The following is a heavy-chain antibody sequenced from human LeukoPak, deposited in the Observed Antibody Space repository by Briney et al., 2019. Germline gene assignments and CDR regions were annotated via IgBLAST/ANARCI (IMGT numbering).Heavy chain of an antibody. CDR2: ISSSGSII. CDR3: ARVSLGLRLGELSLNVGKDY. CDR1: GFTFSSYE. Sequence: AGGSLRLSCAASGFTFSSYEMNWVRQAPGKGLEWVSYISSSGSIIYYADSVTGRFTISRDNAKNSLYLQMNSLRAEDTAVYYCARVSLGLRLGELSLNVGKDYWGQGTLVTVSS. D-gene: IGHD3-16*02. V-gene: IGHV3-48*03. J-gene: IGHJ4*02.